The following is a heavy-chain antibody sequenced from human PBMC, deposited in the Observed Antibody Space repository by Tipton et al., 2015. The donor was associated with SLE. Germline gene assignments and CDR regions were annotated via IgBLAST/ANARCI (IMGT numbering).Heavy chain of an antibody. Sequence: TLSLTCAVSGGSISSSNWWSWVRQPPGKGLEWIGEIYHSGSTNYNPSLKSRVTISVDKSKNQFSLTLSSVTAADTAVYYCARGYYDSSAEGGFDYWGQGTLVTVSS. J-gene: IGHJ4*02. CDR1: GGSISSSNW. CDR3: ARGYYDSSAEGGFDY. CDR2: IYHSGST. V-gene: IGHV4-4*02. D-gene: IGHD3-22*01.